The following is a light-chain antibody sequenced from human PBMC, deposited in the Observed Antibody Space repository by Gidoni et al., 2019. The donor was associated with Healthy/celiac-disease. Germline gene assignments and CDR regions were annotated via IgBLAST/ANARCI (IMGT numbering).Light chain of an antibody. J-gene: IGKJ5*01. CDR2: DAS. V-gene: IGKV1-33*01. Sequence: DLQMTQSPSSLSASVGDRVTITCQASQNISNYLNWYQQKPGKAPKLLIYDASNLETGVPSRFSGSGSGTGFTFTISSLQPEDIATYYSQQYDNLPITFGQGTRLEIK. CDR3: QQYDNLPIT. CDR1: QNISNY.